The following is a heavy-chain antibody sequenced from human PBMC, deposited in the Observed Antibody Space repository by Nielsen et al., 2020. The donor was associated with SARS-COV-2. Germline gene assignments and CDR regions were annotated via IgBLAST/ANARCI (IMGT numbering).Heavy chain of an antibody. Sequence: GESLKISCAASGFTFSDYYMSWIRQAPGKGLEWVSYISSSSSYTNYADSVKGRFTISRDNAKNSLYLQMNSLRAEDTAVYYCAREGITMVRGVIITGYFDYWGQGTLVTVSS. CDR1: GFTFSDYY. V-gene: IGHV3-11*06. D-gene: IGHD3-10*01. CDR3: AREGITMVRGVIITGYFDY. CDR2: ISSSSSYT. J-gene: IGHJ4*02.